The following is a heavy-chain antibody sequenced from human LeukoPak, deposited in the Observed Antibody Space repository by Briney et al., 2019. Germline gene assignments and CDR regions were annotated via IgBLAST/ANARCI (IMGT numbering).Heavy chain of an antibody. D-gene: IGHD1-14*01. CDR1: GGSISSYY. J-gene: IGHJ6*03. V-gene: IGHV4-4*07. CDR3: ARSVWAYYYYYMDV. CDR2: IYTSGST. Sequence: SETLSLTCTVSGGSISSYYWSWLRQPAGKGLEWIGRIYTSGSTNYNPSLKSRVTMSVDTSKNQFSLKLSSVTAADTAVYYCARSVWAYYYYYMDVWGKGTTVTVSS.